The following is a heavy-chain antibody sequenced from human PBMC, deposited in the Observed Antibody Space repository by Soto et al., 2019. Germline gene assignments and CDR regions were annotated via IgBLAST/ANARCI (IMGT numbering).Heavy chain of an antibody. V-gene: IGHV2-5*02. CDR3: ALGYSYAHYFVS. Sequence: QITLKESGPTLVKPTQTLTLTCTFSGFSLSTNAGGVGWIRQPPGKAREWLALIYWDDDKRYSPSLKSRLTITKATSKKQVVLTMTNMDPLDTATYYCALGYSYAHYFVSWGQGTLVTVSS. CDR2: IYWDDDK. D-gene: IGHD5-18*01. J-gene: IGHJ4*02. CDR1: GFSLSTNAGG.